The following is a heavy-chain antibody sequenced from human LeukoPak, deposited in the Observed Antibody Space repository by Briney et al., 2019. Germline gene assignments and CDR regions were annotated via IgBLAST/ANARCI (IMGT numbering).Heavy chain of an antibody. CDR3: ARDSGIMVYTTYNWFDP. V-gene: IGHV1-46*01. J-gene: IGHJ5*02. Sequence: ASVKVSCKASGYTFTSYYMHWVRQAPGQGLEWMGIINPSGGSTSYAQKFQGRVTMTRDTSTSTVYMELSSLRSEDTAVYYCARDSGIMVYTTYNWFDPWGQGTLVTVSS. CDR1: GYTFTSYY. CDR2: INPSGGST. D-gene: IGHD2-8*01.